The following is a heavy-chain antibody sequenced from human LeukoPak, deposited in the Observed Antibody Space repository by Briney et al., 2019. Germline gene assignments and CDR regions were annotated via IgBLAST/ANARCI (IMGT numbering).Heavy chain of an antibody. CDR3: AKDLSERRYLAAGTYDY. V-gene: IGHV3-23*01. CDR1: GFTFSSYA. Sequence: GGSLRLSCAASGFTFSSYAMSWVRQAPGKGLEWVSAISGSGGSTYYADSVKGRFTISRDNSKNTLYLQMNSLRAEDTAVYYCAKDLSERRYLAAGTYDYWGQGTLVTVSS. CDR2: ISGSGGST. J-gene: IGHJ4*02. D-gene: IGHD6-19*01.